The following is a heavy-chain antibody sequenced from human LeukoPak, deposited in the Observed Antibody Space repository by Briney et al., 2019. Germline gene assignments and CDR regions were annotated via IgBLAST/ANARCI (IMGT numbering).Heavy chain of an antibody. V-gene: IGHV3-48*04. CDR1: GFTFRNFG. CDR2: ISSRSSTI. Sequence: GGSLRLSCAASGFTFRNFGMNWVRQAPGKGLEWVSYISSRSSTIYYADSVKGRFTISRDNAKNSLYLQMNNLRAEDTAVYFCAREEGQYYDILTGDDAFDIWGQGTMVTVSS. CDR3: AREEGQYYDILTGDDAFDI. D-gene: IGHD3-9*01. J-gene: IGHJ3*02.